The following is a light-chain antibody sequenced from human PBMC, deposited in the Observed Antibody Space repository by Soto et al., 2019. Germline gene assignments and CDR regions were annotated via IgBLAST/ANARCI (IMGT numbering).Light chain of an antibody. V-gene: IGLV2-14*01. CDR1: SSDVGVYKY. CDR2: EVS. Sequence: QSVLTQPASVSGSPGQSITISCTGTSSDVGVYKYVSWYQHEPGKAPKLMIYEVSNQPSGVSNRFSGSKSGNTASLTISGLQAEDEADYYCSSYSSSSSLHVFGTGTKVTVL. CDR3: SSYSSSSSLHV. J-gene: IGLJ1*01.